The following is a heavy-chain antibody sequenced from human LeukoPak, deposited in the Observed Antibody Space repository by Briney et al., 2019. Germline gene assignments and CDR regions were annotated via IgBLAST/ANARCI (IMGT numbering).Heavy chain of an antibody. V-gene: IGHV4-59*01. J-gene: IGHJ4*02. Sequence: TSETLSLTCTVSGGSISSYRSWIRQSPGKGLEWIGYIYFTGATNYNPSPKSRLTISIDTSRNQFSLKLSSATAADTAIYYCVNGGSYLTKWGQGTLVTVSS. D-gene: IGHD3-10*01. CDR2: IYFTGAT. CDR1: GGSISSYR. CDR3: VNGGSYLTK.